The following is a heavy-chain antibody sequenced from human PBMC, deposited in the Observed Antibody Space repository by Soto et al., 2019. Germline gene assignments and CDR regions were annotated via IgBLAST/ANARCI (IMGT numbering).Heavy chain of an antibody. CDR2: ISAYNGNT. CDR1: GYIFNSYG. Sequence: ASVKVSCKASGYIFNSYGISWVRQAPGQGLEWMGWISAYNGNTNYAQKLQGRVTMTIDTSTRTAYMELRSLGSDDTAVYYCARKSSSSPWSDPWGQGTLVTVSS. D-gene: IGHD6-6*01. J-gene: IGHJ5*02. CDR3: ARKSSSSPWSDP. V-gene: IGHV1-18*01.